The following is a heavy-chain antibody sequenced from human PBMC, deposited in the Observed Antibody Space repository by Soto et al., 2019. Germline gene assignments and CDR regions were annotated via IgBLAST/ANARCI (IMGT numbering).Heavy chain of an antibody. V-gene: IGHV3-72*01. CDR3: AREGDARWLDS. J-gene: IGHJ5*01. CDR1: GFSVSGWY. Sequence: EVQLVESGGGLVKPGGSARLSCAASGFSVSGWYMDWVRQAPGKGLEWVARLKDRSQNYATEYAASVKGRFTVSRHASQNSMYLQMNSLKIEDTAVYYCAREGDARWLDSWGPGTLVTVS. D-gene: IGHD1-26*01. CDR2: LKDRSQNYAT.